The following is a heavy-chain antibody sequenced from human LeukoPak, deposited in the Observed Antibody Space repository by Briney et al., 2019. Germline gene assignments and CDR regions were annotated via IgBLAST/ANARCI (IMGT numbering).Heavy chain of an antibody. V-gene: IGHV3-23*01. CDR3: VGISSGYYFDY. Sequence: GGSLRLSCAASGFTFSSYAMSWVRQAPGKGLEWVSAISGSGGSTYYADSVKGRFTISRDTSKNTLYLQMNSLRAEDTAVYYCVGISSGYYFDYWGQGTLVTVSS. CDR1: GFTFSSYA. CDR2: ISGSGGST. J-gene: IGHJ4*02. D-gene: IGHD3-22*01.